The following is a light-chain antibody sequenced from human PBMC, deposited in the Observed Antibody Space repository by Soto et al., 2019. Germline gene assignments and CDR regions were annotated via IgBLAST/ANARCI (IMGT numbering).Light chain of an antibody. Sequence: EIVLTQSPATLSLSPGERATLSCRASQSVSSYLAWYQQKPGQAPRLLIYDASNRATGIPARFSGSGSGTDFTLTISSLEPEDFAVYYCLQRSNWHPLTFGGGTQVEIK. CDR3: LQRSNWHPLT. CDR2: DAS. CDR1: QSVSSY. V-gene: IGKV3-11*01. J-gene: IGKJ4*01.